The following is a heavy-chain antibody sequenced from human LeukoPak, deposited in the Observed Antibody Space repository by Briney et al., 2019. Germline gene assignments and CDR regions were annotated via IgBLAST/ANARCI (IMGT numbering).Heavy chain of an antibody. CDR3: AREGATVVTDDAFDI. V-gene: IGHV4-39*07. CDR2: IYYSGST. CDR1: GGSISSSSYY. D-gene: IGHD4-23*01. Sequence: PSETLSLTCTVSGGSISSSSYYWGWIRQPPGKGLEWIGSIYYSGSTYYNPSLKSRVTISVDTSKNQFSLKLSSVTAADTAVYYCAREGATVVTDDAFDIWGQGTMVTVSS. J-gene: IGHJ3*02.